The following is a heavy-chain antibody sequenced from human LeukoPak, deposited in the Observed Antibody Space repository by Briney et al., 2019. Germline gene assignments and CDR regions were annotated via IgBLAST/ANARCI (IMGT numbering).Heavy chain of an antibody. V-gene: IGHV1-69*05. Sequence: GASVKVSCKAPGGTFSSYAISWVRQAPGQALEWMGGIIPIFGTANYAQKFQGRVTIATDESTSTAYMELSSLRSEDTAVYYCAKAVRGAYYYDSSGYPWGQGTLVTVSS. J-gene: IGHJ5*02. CDR1: GGTFSSYA. D-gene: IGHD3-22*01. CDR3: AKAVRGAYYYDSSGYP. CDR2: IIPIFGTA.